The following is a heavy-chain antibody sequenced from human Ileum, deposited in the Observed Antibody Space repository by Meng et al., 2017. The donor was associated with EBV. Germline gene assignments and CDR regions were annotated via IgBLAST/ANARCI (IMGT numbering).Heavy chain of an antibody. CDR1: GGSISGINW. CDR2: MSDSGIT. V-gene: IGHV4-4*02. Sequence: QGHVPGSGPGLLNPSGTLSLTCAGSGGSISGINWWSWVRQSPEKGLEWIGEMSDSGITHYNPSLKSRVTISADKSNNQFSLKLTSVTSADTAVYFCAKNGEKYFEYWGQGTLVTVSS. CDR3: AKNGEKYFEY. J-gene: IGHJ4*02.